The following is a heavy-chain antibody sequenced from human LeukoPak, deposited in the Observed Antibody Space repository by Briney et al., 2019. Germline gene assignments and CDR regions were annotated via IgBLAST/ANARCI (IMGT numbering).Heavy chain of an antibody. D-gene: IGHD6-13*01. CDR3: AKGEQQLVLGY. CDR2: ISWNSGSI. Sequence: PGGSLRLSCAASGFTFDDYAMHWVRQAPGKGLEWVSGISWNSGSIGYADSVKGRFTISRDNAKNSLYLQMNSLRAEDTALYYCAKGEQQLVLGYWGQGTLVTVSS. V-gene: IGHV3-9*01. CDR1: GFTFDDYA. J-gene: IGHJ4*02.